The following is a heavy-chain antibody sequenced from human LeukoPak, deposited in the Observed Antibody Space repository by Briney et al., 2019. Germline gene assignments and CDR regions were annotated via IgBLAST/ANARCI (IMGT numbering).Heavy chain of an antibody. CDR3: ARRAGRSGVYQLALISHYYYYGMDV. Sequence: GGSLRLSCAASGFTFSSYSMNWVRQAPGKGLEWVSSISSSSSYIYYADSVKGRFTISRDNAKNSLYLQMNSLRAEDTAVYYCARRAGRSGVYQLALISHYYYYGMDVWGQGTTVTVSS. V-gene: IGHV3-21*01. J-gene: IGHJ6*02. CDR1: GFTFSSYS. D-gene: IGHD2-2*01. CDR2: ISSSSSYI.